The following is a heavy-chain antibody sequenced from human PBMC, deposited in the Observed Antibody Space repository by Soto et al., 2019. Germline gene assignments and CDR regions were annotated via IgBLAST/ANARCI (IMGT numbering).Heavy chain of an antibody. V-gene: IGHV3-48*02. CDR2: ISSSSSTI. CDR1: GFTFSSYS. CDR3: ASYIAVAGLVHAFDL. Sequence: GGSLRLSCAASGFTFSSYSMNWVRQAPGKGLEWVSYISSSSSTIYYADSVKGRFTISRDNAKNSLYLQMNSLRDEDTAVYYCASYIAVAGLVHAFDLWGQGTMVTVSS. J-gene: IGHJ3*01. D-gene: IGHD6-19*01.